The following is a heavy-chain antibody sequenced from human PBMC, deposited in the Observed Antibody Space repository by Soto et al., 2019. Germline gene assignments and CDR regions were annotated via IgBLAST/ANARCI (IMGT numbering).Heavy chain of an antibody. Sequence: PGESLKISCKGSGYSFTNYWIAWVRQMPGKGLEWMGIIYPRDSDTEYSPSFQGQVTISADKSISTAYLQWSSLKASDTAMYYCARQKQTTIGVKTGRQYHLAYWGQGTRVTVSS. J-gene: IGHJ4*02. CDR1: GYSFTNYW. V-gene: IGHV5-51*01. CDR2: IYPRDSDT. D-gene: IGHD2-8*01. CDR3: ARQKQTTIGVKTGRQYHLAY.